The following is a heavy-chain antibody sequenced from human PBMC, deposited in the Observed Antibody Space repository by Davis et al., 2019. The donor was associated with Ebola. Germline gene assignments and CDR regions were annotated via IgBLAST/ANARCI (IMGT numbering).Heavy chain of an antibody. V-gene: IGHV3-21*01. CDR3: ARDDY. CDR1: GFTFSTYS. CDR2: ISSDSDYI. J-gene: IGHJ4*02. Sequence: GESLKISCAASGFTFSTYSMSWVRQAPGKALEWVSSISSDSDYIYYADSAKGRFTISRDNAKNSLFLQMNSLRAEDTAVYYCARDDYWGQGTLVTVSS.